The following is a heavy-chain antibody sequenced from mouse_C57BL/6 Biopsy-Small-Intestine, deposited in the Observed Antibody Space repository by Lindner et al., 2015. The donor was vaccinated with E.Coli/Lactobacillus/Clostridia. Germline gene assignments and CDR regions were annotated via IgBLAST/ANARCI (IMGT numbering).Heavy chain of an antibody. V-gene: IGHV1-9*01. CDR3: GRKFGYYFDS. J-gene: IGHJ2*01. Sequence: VQLQESGTELMKPGASVKLSCKASGYTFNGYWIEWMKQRPGHGLEWIGEVLPGNTATNYNEQFRGKATFTADTSSNTVYMQLSSLTTDDSAIYYCGRKFGYYFDSWGQGTTLTVSS. D-gene: IGHD1-1*01. CDR1: GYTFNGYW. CDR2: VLPGNTAT.